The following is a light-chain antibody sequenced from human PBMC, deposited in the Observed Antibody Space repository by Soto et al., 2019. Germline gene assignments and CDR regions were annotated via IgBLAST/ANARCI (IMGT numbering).Light chain of an antibody. Sequence: IRVTLSAATVSVYKGERATLSCRASQSVSSNLAWYQQKPGQAPRLLIYGASNRATGIPARFSGSGSGTEFTLTISSLQSEDFAVYYCQQYNTWPPITFGGGTKLDIK. J-gene: IGKJ4*01. CDR3: QQYNTWPPIT. V-gene: IGKV3-15*01. CDR2: GAS. CDR1: QSVSSN.